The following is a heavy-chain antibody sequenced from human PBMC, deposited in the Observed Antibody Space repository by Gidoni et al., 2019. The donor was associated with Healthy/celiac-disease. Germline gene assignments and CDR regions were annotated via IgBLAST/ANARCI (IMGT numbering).Heavy chain of an antibody. Sequence: QLQLQESGPGLVKPSETLSLTCTVSGGSISSSSYYWGWIRQPPGKGLEWIGSIYYSGSTSYNPSLKSRVTISVDTSKNQFSLKLSSVTAADTAVYYCARALSYGYGYYWGQGTLVTVSS. D-gene: IGHD5-18*01. CDR1: GGSISSSSYY. CDR2: IYYSGST. CDR3: ARALSYGYGYY. J-gene: IGHJ4*02. V-gene: IGHV4-39*07.